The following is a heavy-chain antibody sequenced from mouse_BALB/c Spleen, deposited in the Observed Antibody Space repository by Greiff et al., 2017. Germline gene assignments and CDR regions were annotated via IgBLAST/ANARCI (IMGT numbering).Heavy chain of an antibody. CDR1: GFTFSSYA. Sequence: EVKLVESGGGLVKPGGSLKLSCAASGFTFSSYAMSWVRQTPEKRLEWVASISSGGSTYYPDSVKGRFTISRDNARNILYLQMSSLRSEDTAMYYCARVGFTTVVADYWGQGTTLTVSS. D-gene: IGHD1-1*01. CDR3: ARVGFTTVVADY. CDR2: ISSGGST. V-gene: IGHV5-6-5*01. J-gene: IGHJ2*01.